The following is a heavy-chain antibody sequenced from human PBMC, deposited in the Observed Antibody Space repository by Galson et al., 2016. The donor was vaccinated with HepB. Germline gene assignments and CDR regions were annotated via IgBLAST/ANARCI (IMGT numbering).Heavy chain of an antibody. Sequence: TLSLTCTVSGDSIDSRGYSWSWIRHHPERGLEWIGYINYNGDTYYNPSLKSRLDISRDTSKNQFSLSLKSVTAADTAVYYCARDLGFNGQLDFWGQGALVTVSS. CDR2: INYNGDT. D-gene: IGHD3-16*01. CDR1: GDSIDSRGYS. CDR3: ARDLGFNGQLDF. V-gene: IGHV4-31*03. J-gene: IGHJ4*02.